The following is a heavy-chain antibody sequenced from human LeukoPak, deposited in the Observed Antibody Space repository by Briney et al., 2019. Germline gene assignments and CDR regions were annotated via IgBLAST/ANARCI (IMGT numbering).Heavy chain of an antibody. V-gene: IGHV1-8*01. CDR1: GYTFTSYD. D-gene: IGHD2-8*01. CDR3: ARVGTYCTNGVCSYMDV. Sequence: ASVKVSCKASGYTFTSYDINWVRQATGQGLEWMGWMNPNSGNTGYAQKFQGRVTMARNTSISTAYMELSSLRSEDTAVYYCARVGTYCTNGVCSYMDVWGKGTTVTVSS. CDR2: MNPNSGNT. J-gene: IGHJ6*03.